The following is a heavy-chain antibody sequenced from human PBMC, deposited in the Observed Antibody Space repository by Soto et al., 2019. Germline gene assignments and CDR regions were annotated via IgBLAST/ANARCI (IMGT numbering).Heavy chain of an antibody. J-gene: IGHJ6*03. CDR1: GFTFSSYG. D-gene: IGHD2-2*01. Sequence: GGSLRLSCAASGFTFSSYGMHWVRQAPGKGLEWVAVIWYDGSNKYYADSVKGRFTISRDNSKNTLYLQMNSLRAEDTAVYYCARDGLLGYCSSTSCYMDVWGKGTTVTVSS. CDR3: ARDGLLGYCSSTSCYMDV. V-gene: IGHV3-33*01. CDR2: IWYDGSNK.